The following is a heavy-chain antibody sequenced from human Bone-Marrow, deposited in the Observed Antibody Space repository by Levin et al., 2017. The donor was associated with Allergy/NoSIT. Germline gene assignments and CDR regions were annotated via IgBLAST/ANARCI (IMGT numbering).Heavy chain of an antibody. J-gene: IGHJ3*02. V-gene: IGHV4-39*01. CDR3: ARRGYHGSVAAFEI. D-gene: IGHD3-10*01. Sequence: SQTLSLTCTVSDDSISSYSYYWGWIRQPPGKGLQWIGDIYDSGTTYYSSSLRSRVTISVDTSKNQFSLKLTSVTAADTAIYYCARRGYHGSVAAFEIWGQGTMVTVSS. CDR1: DDSISSYSYY. CDR2: IYDSGTT.